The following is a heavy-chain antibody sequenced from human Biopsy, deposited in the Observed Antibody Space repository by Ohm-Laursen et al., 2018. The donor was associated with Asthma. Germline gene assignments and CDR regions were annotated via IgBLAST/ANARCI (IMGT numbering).Heavy chain of an antibody. CDR1: GYTFINYA. Sequence: SVKVSCNASGYTFINYAIHWVRQAPGQRLEWMGWINAGNGNTKYSQKFQGRVTISRDTSASTAYMDLSSLRSEDMAVYYCARTYYDFLTGQVNDVFAIWGQGTMVTVSS. J-gene: IGHJ3*02. V-gene: IGHV1-3*01. CDR2: INAGNGNT. CDR3: ARTYYDFLTGQVNDVFAI. D-gene: IGHD3-9*01.